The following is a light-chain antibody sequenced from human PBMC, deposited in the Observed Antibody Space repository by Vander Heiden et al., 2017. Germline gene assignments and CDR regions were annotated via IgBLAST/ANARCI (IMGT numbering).Light chain of an antibody. CDR1: QSFSSNY. V-gene: IGKV3-20*01. CDR3: QQYHASPRT. J-gene: IGKJ1*01. Sequence: PGERGTLSCRARQSFSSNYLAWYQQKPGQAPRSLIYGATNRATGIPDRFSGSGSGTDVTLTISRLEPEDFAVYYCQQYHASPRTFGQGTNVEIK. CDR2: GAT.